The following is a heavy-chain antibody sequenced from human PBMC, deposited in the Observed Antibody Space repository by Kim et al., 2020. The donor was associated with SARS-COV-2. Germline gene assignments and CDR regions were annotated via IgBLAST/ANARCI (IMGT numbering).Heavy chain of an antibody. J-gene: IGHJ4*02. Sequence: SVKVSCKASGGTFSSYTFSWVRQALGQGLEWMGGIIPAFGTPNYAQKFLGRVTSTADESTSTAHMERSGLKSDDTAVYDCVRTCNWKFGASWGQGTRVTVS. D-gene: IGHD3-16*01. V-gene: IGHV1-69*13. CDR3: VRTCNWKFGAS. CDR1: GGTFSSYT. CDR2: IIPAFGTP.